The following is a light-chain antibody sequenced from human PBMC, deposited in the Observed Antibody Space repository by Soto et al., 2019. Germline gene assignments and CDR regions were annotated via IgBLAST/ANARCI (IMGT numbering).Light chain of an antibody. CDR1: SSNIGSDY. CDR2: RNN. CDR3: AAWDDSLSGRV. J-gene: IGLJ3*02. Sequence: QSVLTQPPSVSGTPGQRVTIPCSGSSSNIGSDYVYWFQQLPGTAPKVLIYRNNQRPSGVPDRFSGSKSGTSASLAISGLRSEDEADYYCAAWDDSLSGRVFGGGTKLTVL. V-gene: IGLV1-47*01.